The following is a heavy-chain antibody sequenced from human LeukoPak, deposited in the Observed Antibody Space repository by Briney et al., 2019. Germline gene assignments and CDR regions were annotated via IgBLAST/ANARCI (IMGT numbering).Heavy chain of an antibody. J-gene: IGHJ4*02. D-gene: IGHD1-26*01. CDR2: FDPEDGES. V-gene: IGHV1-24*01. CDR3: ATADKWEPLDY. CDR1: GASLSETS. Sequence: ASVNVSCKVSGASLSETSIHWVRQAPGQWLEWMGGFDPEDGESILAQRFQGRFSMTEDTSTDTAYMELRSLRPEDTAVYYCATADKWEPLDYWGQGTLVTVSS.